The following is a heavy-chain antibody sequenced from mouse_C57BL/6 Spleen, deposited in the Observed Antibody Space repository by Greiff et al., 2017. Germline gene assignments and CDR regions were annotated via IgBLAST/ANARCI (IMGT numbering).Heavy chain of an antibody. CDR1: GYTFTSYW. CDR2: IDPSDSYT. V-gene: IGHV1-50*01. Sequence: VQLQQPGAELVKPGASVKLSCKASGYTFTSYWMQWVKQRPGQGLEWIGEIDPSDSYTNYNQKFKGKATLTVDTSSSTAYMQLSSLTSEDSAVYCCARTSNLDYWGQGTTLTVSS. D-gene: IGHD2-5*01. CDR3: ARTSNLDY. J-gene: IGHJ2*01.